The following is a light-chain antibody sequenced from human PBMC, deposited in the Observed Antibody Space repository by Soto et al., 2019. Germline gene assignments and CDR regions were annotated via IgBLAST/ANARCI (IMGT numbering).Light chain of an antibody. V-gene: IGKV3-15*01. CDR3: QQYDNWPWT. CDR2: GAS. CDR1: QSVSSSN. Sequence: EIVLTQSPGTLSLSPGERATLSCRASQSVSSSNLAWCQQKPGQAPRLLIHGASTRAPGFPARFSGSGSGTDFTLTISSLQSEDFAVYYCQQYDNWPWTFGQGTKVDNK. J-gene: IGKJ1*01.